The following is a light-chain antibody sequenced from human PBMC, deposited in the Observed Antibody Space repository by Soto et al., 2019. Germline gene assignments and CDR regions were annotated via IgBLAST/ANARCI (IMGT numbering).Light chain of an antibody. J-gene: IGKJ1*01. CDR1: QDISYY. V-gene: IGKV1-27*01. CDR2: VAS. Sequence: DIQMTQSPSSLSASVGDRVTITCRANQDISYYLAWYQQKQGKVPKLLIYVASTLQSGVPSQFSGSGSGTDFTLTISRLQPEDVATYYCQKYHSAHRTFGQGTKVEIK. CDR3: QKYHSAHRT.